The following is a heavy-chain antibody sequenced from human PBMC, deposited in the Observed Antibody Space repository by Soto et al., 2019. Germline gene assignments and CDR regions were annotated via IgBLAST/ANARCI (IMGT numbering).Heavy chain of an antibody. Sequence: QVQLQESGPGLVKPSQTLSLTCTVSGGSFDSGGYYWTWIHQHPGKGLEWIGNIYHSGSSYYNPSLRSQVTISIDTSKNQFSLKLSSVTAADTAVYYCARDILVGVNGFDYWGQGTLVTASS. CDR1: GGSFDSGGYY. CDR2: IYHSGSS. J-gene: IGHJ4*02. D-gene: IGHD1-26*01. CDR3: ARDILVGVNGFDY. V-gene: IGHV4-31*01.